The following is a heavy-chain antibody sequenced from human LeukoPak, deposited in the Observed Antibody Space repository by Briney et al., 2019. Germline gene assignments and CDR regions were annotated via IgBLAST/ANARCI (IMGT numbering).Heavy chain of an antibody. Sequence: SETLSLTCTVSGGSISSYYWSWIRQPPGKGLEWIGYIYYSGSTNYNPSLKSRVTISVDTSKNQFSLKLSSVTAADTAVYYCARDVFGAQAAWGQGTLVTVSS. CDR1: GGSISSYY. J-gene: IGHJ4*02. V-gene: IGHV4-59*01. D-gene: IGHD3-10*02. CDR3: ARDVFGAQAA. CDR2: IYYSGST.